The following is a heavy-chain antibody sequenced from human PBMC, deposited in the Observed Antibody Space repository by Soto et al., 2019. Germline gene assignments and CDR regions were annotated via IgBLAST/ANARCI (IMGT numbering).Heavy chain of an antibody. CDR1: GFTFSSYV. Sequence: GGSLRRSCAGSGFTFSSYVTHWVRPAPGEGLEWVAVISHDGSKKYYADSVKGRFTISRDNSKNTLYLQMNSLRAEDTAVYYCAKRGFYDYVWGSPTPVDYFQHWGQGTLVTVS. D-gene: IGHD3-16*01. V-gene: IGHV3-30*18. CDR3: AKRGFYDYVWGSPTPVDYFQH. J-gene: IGHJ1*01. CDR2: ISHDGSKK.